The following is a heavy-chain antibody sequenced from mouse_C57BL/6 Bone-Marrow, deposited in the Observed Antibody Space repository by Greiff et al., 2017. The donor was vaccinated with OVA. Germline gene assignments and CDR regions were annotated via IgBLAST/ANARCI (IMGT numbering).Heavy chain of an antibody. CDR3: ARDSANWAHYYAMDY. CDR1: GYTFTSYW. V-gene: IGHV1-64*01. J-gene: IGHJ4*01. CDR2: IHPNSGST. D-gene: IGHD4-1*01. Sequence: QVQLQQPGAELVKPGASVKLSCKASGYTFTSYWMHWVKQRPGQGLEWIGMIHPNSGSTNYNEKFKSKATLTVDKSSSTAYMQLSSLTSEDSAVYYCARDSANWAHYYAMDYWGQETSVTVSS.